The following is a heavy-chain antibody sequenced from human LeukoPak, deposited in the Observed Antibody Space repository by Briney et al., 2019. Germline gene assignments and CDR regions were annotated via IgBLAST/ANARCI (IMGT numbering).Heavy chain of an antibody. V-gene: IGHV3-23*01. J-gene: IGHJ2*01. CDR2: ISGSGDST. CDR1: GFTFSNCV. D-gene: IGHD4-17*01. Sequence: GGSLRLSCAASGFTFSNCVMSWVRQAPGKGLEWVSGISGSGDSTFYADSVKGRFTISRDNSKNTLYLQMNSLRVEDTAAYYSAKVAPPGDGDSWYFDLWGRGTLVTVSS. CDR3: AKVAPPGDGDSWYFDL.